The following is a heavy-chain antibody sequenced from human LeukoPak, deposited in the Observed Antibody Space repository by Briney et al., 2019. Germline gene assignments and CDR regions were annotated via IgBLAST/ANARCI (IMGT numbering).Heavy chain of an antibody. Sequence: GGALRLSCAGSGLTFSRYAMSWVGQARGKGLEWVSAISGSGGSTYYAYSVKGRFTISRDNSKNTLYLQMNSLRAEATAVYYCDTRGYWGQGTPVTVSS. V-gene: IGHV3-23*01. J-gene: IGHJ4*02. D-gene: IGHD1-1*01. CDR1: GLTFSRYA. CDR3: DTRGY. CDR2: ISGSGGST.